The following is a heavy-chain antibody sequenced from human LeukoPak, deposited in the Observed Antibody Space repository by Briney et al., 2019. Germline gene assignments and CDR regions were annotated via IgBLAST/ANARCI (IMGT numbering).Heavy chain of an antibody. CDR2: IYHSGST. D-gene: IGHD3-3*01. Sequence: SETLSLTCTVSGGSVSSGSYYWSWIRQPPGKGLEWIGYIYHSGSTYYNPSLKSRVTISVDRSKNQFSLKLSSVTAADTAVYYCARITYYDFWSGYYDGYFDLWGRGTLVTVSS. V-gene: IGHV4-30-2*01. J-gene: IGHJ2*01. CDR3: ARITYYDFWSGYYDGYFDL. CDR1: GGSVSSGSYY.